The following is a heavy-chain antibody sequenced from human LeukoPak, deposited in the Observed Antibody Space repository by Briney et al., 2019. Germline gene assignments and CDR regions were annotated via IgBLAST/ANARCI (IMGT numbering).Heavy chain of an antibody. CDR3: ARMYSSSWYVKGNWFDP. J-gene: IGHJ5*02. V-gene: IGHV4-59*08. CDR1: GASISSYY. CDR2: IYYSGST. D-gene: IGHD6-13*01. Sequence: SETLSLTCTVSGASISSYYWSWIRQPPGKGLEWIGYIYYSGSTNYNPSLKSRVTISVDTSKNQFSLKLSSVTAADTAVYYCARMYSSSWYVKGNWFDPWGQGTLVTVSS.